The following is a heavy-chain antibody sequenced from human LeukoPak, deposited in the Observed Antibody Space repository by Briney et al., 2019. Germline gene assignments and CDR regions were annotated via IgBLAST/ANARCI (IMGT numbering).Heavy chain of an antibody. CDR2: IKQDGSEK. CDR1: GFTFSNYW. J-gene: IGHJ4*02. Sequence: GGSLRLSCAASGFTFSNYWMTWVRQAPGKGLEWVANIKQDGSEKYYVDSVQGRFTISRDNAKNSLYLQIHSLRAEDTAVYFCASPLVGTTDYWGQGTLVTVS. D-gene: IGHD1-26*01. CDR3: ASPLVGTTDY. V-gene: IGHV3-7*01.